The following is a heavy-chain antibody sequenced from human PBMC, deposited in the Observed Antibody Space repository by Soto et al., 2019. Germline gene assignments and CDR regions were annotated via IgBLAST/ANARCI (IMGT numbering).Heavy chain of an antibody. J-gene: IGHJ4*02. Sequence: QVQLQQWGAGLLKPSETLSLTCTVYGGSFSDYSWTWIRQPPGKALEWIGQINHSGSANYNPSLRRRAIISRGPPKNQFCRGLTSVTAADTAVYYCARGLVSGDAYSGGWYCFDYWGPGPLVTVSS. CDR3: ARGLVSGDAYSGGWYCFDY. D-gene: IGHD3-10*01. CDR2: INHSGSA. CDR1: GGSFSDYS. V-gene: IGHV4-34*01.